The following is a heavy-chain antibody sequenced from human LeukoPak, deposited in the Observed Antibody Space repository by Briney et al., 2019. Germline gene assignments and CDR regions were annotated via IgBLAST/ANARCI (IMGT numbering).Heavy chain of an antibody. V-gene: IGHV4-4*07. J-gene: IGHJ6*03. D-gene: IGHD3-10*01. CDR2: IYTSGST. Sequence: SETLSLTCTVSGYSIISDYFWGWIRQPPGKGLEWIGRIYTSGSTNYNPSLKSRVTMSVDTSKNQFSLKLSSVTAADTAVYYCARVTRYYYGYMDVWGKGTTVTISS. CDR3: ARVTRYYYGYMDV. CDR1: GYSIISDYF.